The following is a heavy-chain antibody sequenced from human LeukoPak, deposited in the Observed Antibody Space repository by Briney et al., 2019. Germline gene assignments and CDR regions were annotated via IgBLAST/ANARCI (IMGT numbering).Heavy chain of an antibody. CDR1: GFTFNNYA. D-gene: IGHD5-12*01. CDR3: AKESRGYLGYAFDS. CDR2: VSGNGAIT. Sequence: GGSLRLSCAASGFTFNNYAMSWVRQAPGKGLEWVSAVSGNGAITDYADSVKGRFTVSRDISRNTLYLQMNSLRAEDTAVYYCAKESRGYLGYAFDSWGRGTLVTVSS. J-gene: IGHJ4*02. V-gene: IGHV3-23*01.